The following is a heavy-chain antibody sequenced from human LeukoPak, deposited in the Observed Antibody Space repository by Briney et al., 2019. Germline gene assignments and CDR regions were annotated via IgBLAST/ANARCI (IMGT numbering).Heavy chain of an antibody. CDR3: AREGRGVDTAMSGYYYYMDV. D-gene: IGHD5-18*01. Sequence: PGGSLRLSCAASGFTFSSYWMSWVRQAPGKGLEWVSYISSSGSTIYYADSVKGRFTISRDNAKNSLYLQMNSLRAEDTAVYYCAREGRGVDTAMSGYYYYMDVWGKGTTVTISS. J-gene: IGHJ6*03. CDR1: GFTFSSYW. CDR2: ISSSGSTI. V-gene: IGHV3-11*01.